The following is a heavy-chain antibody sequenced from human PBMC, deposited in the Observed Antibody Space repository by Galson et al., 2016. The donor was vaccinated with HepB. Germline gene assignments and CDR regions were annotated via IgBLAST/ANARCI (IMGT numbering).Heavy chain of an antibody. CDR1: GDSISSGGYY. CDR2: IYSGGST. D-gene: IGHD6-19*01. CDR3: ARGLSAGRWWFDP. V-gene: IGHV4-31*03. J-gene: IGHJ5*02. Sequence: TLSLTCTVSGDSISSGGYYWNWIRQHPGKGLEWVGYIYSGGSTYYNPSLKSRLIISVDTSKNQNSLTLSSVTAADTAVYYCARGLSAGRWWFDPWGQGTLVTVSA.